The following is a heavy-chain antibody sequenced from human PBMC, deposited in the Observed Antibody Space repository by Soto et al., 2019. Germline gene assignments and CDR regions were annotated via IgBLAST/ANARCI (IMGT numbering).Heavy chain of an antibody. CDR3: TRGGDHYKTGH. CDR1: GGSVNIGTYY. CDR2: IHYSGTA. J-gene: IGHJ1*01. D-gene: IGHD2-21*01. Sequence: QVQLQESGPGLVKPSETLSLTCTVPGGSVNIGTYYWSLIRQPPGKGLECIGFIHYSGTANYNPSLKVRVTMSVATSKNQFSLKLTSVTTADTAIYYCTRGGDHYKTGHWGQGTLVTVSS. V-gene: IGHV4-61*01.